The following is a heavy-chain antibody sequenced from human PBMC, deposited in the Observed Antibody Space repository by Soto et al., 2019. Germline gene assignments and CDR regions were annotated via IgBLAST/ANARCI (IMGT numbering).Heavy chain of an antibody. V-gene: IGHV2-5*02. D-gene: IGHD3-16*02. Sequence: SGPTLVKPTQTLTLTCTFSGFSLSTSGVGVGWIRQPPGKALEWLALIYWDDDKRYSPSLKSRLTITKDTSKNQVVLTMTNMDPVDTATYYCAHSPAGVDYDYIWGSYRYLEYFQHWGQGTLVTVSS. CDR1: GFSLSTSGVG. CDR2: IYWDDDK. J-gene: IGHJ1*01. CDR3: AHSPAGVDYDYIWGSYRYLEYFQH.